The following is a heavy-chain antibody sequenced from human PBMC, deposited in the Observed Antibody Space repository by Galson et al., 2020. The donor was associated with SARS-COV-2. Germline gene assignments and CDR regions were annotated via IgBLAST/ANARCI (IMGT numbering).Heavy chain of an antibody. D-gene: IGHD2-2*01. V-gene: IGHV3-23*01. CDR1: GFTFSSYA. Sequence: GESLKISCAASGFTFSSYAMTWVRPAPGKGLEWVSVISGSGDTTFSANSVKGRFTVSRDNSKNTLYLQMNDLRVEDTALYYCAKGSSTSCFVSKDYWGQGTLVTVSS. J-gene: IGHJ4*02. CDR2: ISGSGDTT. CDR3: AKGSSTSCFVSKDY.